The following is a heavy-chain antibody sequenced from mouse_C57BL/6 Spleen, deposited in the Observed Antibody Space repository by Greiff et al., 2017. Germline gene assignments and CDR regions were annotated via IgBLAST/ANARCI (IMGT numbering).Heavy chain of an antibody. CDR1: GYTFTSYW. CDR3: ARRTPTTVVARNYFDD. V-gene: IGHV1-50*01. Sequence: QVQLQQSGAELVKPGASVKLSCKASGYTFTSYWMQWVKQRPGQGLEWIGEIDPSDSYTNYNQKFKGKATLTVDTSSSTAYMQLRSLTSEDSAVYYWARRTPTTVVARNYFDDWGQGTTLTVSS. D-gene: IGHD1-1*01. CDR2: IDPSDSYT. J-gene: IGHJ2*01.